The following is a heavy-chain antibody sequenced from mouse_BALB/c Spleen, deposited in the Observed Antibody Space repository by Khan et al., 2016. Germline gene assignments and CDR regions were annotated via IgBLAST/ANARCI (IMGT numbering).Heavy chain of an antibody. D-gene: IGHD1-1*01. Sequence: QIQLVQSGPELKKPGETVKISCKASGYTFTNYGMNWVKQAPGKGLKWMGWINTNTGEPTYAEEFKGRFAFSLETSASTAYSQINNLKNEDTATFFCAEDYYGSNWFAYWGQGTLVTVSA. V-gene: IGHV9-3*02. J-gene: IGHJ3*01. CDR3: AEDYYGSNWFAY. CDR1: GYTFTNYG. CDR2: INTNTGEP.